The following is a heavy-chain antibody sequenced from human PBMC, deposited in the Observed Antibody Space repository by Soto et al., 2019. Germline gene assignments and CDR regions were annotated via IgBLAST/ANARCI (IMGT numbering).Heavy chain of an antibody. CDR1: GFSLSTTAEG. CDR2: IYWDDDE. J-gene: IGHJ4*02. V-gene: IGHV2-5*02. CDR3: AHGSCSSADCYPNPYLDY. Sequence: QITLKESGPTLVKPTQTLTLTCTFSGFSLSTTAEGVGWIRQPPGKALEWLALIYWDDDERYSPSLKSRLTTTKNTSKHQMVLTMTTVDPVDTATYYCAHGSCSSADCYPNPYLDYWGQGILVTVSS. D-gene: IGHD2-2*01.